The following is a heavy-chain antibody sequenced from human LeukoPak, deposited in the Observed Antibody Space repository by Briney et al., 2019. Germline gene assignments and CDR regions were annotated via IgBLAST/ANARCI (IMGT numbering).Heavy chain of an antibody. V-gene: IGHV1-18*01. CDR2: ISAYNGNT. J-gene: IGHJ4*02. CDR3: VRDTHYSDSSGYLSDY. D-gene: IGHD3-22*01. Sequence: GASVKVSCKASGYTFTNYGISWVRQAPGQGLEWMGWISAYNGNTNQAQKFQGRVTMTIDTSTSTAYMELRSLRSDDTAVYCCVRDTHYSDSSGYLSDYWGQGTLVTVSS. CDR1: GYTFTNYG.